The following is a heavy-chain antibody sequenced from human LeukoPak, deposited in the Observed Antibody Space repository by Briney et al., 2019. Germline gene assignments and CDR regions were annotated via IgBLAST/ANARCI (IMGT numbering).Heavy chain of an antibody. J-gene: IGHJ4*02. V-gene: IGHV3-33*01. D-gene: IGHD5-24*01. CDR2: IWYDGSKK. CDR3: ARGDGYNFHYFDY. Sequence: GGSLRLSCAASEFTFSSYGMHWVRQAPGKGLEWMAVIWYDGSKKYYVDSVKGRFTISRDNSKNTLSLQMNSLRAEDTAVYYCARGDGYNFHYFDYWGQGTPVTVSS. CDR1: EFTFSSYG.